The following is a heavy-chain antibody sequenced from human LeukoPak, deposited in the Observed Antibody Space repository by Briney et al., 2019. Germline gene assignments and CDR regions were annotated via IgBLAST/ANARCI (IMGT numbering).Heavy chain of an antibody. D-gene: IGHD5-24*01. CDR1: GGTFSSYA. CDR2: IIPIFATA. V-gene: IGHV1-69*13. Sequence: ASVKVSCKASGGTFSSYAISWVRQAPGQGLEWMGRIIPIFATANYAQKFQGRVTITADESTSTAYMELSSLRSEDTAVYYCARDMGWLQSTHWFFDLWGRGTLVTVSP. J-gene: IGHJ2*01. CDR3: ARDMGWLQSTHWFFDL.